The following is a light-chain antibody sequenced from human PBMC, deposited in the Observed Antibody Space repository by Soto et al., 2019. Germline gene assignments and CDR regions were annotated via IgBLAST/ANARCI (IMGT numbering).Light chain of an antibody. V-gene: IGLV2-8*01. J-gene: IGLJ2*01. CDR3: SSFAGNSILL. CDR1: NKDIGNYDY. CDR2: EVT. Sequence: QPVLTQPPSASGSPGQSVTVSCTGSNKDIGNYDYVSWYQQPPGEAPRLIIYEVTRRPSGVPDRFSASKSGNTASLTVSGLQPEDEAFYFCSSFAGNSILLFGGGTKLTVL.